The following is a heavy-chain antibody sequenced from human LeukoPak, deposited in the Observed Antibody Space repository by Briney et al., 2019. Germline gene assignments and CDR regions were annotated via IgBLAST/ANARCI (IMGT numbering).Heavy chain of an antibody. D-gene: IGHD3-22*01. J-gene: IGHJ4*02. V-gene: IGHV3-33*01. CDR1: GFTFSSYG. CDR3: ARDDYYDSSGYYLH. Sequence: PGGSLRLSCAASGFTFSSYGMHWVRQAPGKGLEWVAVIWYDGSNKYYADSVKGRFTISRDNSKNTLYLQMNSLRAEDTAVYYCARDDYYDSSGYYLHWGQGTLVTVSS. CDR2: IWYDGSNK.